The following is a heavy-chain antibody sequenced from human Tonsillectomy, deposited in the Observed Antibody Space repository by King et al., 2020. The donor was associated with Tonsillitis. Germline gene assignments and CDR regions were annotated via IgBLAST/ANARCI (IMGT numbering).Heavy chain of an antibody. CDR2: ISFDGSRK. J-gene: IGHJ4*02. CDR3: ARERVYSSGWGIDH. CDR1: GFSFSSYG. D-gene: IGHD6-19*01. V-gene: IGHV3-33*05. Sequence: HVQLVQSGGGVVQPGRSLSLSCAASGFSFSSYGMHWVRQAPGKGLVWVAVISFDGSRKNYADSVKGRFTIFRDGSNNTLFLQMNSLRADDTAVYYCARERVYSSGWGIDHWGQGTLLSVSS.